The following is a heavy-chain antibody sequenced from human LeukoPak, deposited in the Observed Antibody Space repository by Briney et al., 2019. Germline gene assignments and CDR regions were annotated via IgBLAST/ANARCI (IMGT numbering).Heavy chain of an antibody. J-gene: IGHJ4*02. CDR1: GYTFTAYY. CDR2: INPNIGGT. Sequence: GASVTVSFKASGYTFTAYYIHWVRQAPGQGREGMGWINPNIGGTNYAQKFQGRVTMTRHTSISTAYMELSRLRSDDTAVYFCARRCDTSSYYTYYFDYWGQGTLVTVSS. D-gene: IGHD3-22*01. CDR3: ARRCDTSSYYTYYFDY. V-gene: IGHV1-2*02.